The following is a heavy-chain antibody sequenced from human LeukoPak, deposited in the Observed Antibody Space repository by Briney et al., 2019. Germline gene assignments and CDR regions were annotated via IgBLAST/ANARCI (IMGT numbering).Heavy chain of an antibody. J-gene: IGHJ4*02. Sequence: ASVKVSCKASGYTFTNYGISWVRQAPGQGLEWMGWISTYNGNTNYAQKLQGRVTMTTDTSTSTAYMELRSLRSDDTAVYYCARDRGDTAMTYYFDYWGQGTLVTASS. V-gene: IGHV1-18*01. CDR3: ARDRGDTAMTYYFDY. CDR1: GYTFTNYG. CDR2: ISTYNGNT. D-gene: IGHD5-18*01.